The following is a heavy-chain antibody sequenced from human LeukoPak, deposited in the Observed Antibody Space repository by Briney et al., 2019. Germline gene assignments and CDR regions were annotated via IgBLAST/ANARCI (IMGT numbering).Heavy chain of an antibody. CDR2: IYYSGST. CDR1: GGSISSSSYY. J-gene: IGHJ4*02. V-gene: IGHV4-39*07. CDR3: ARGPCSSTSCYTGFDY. Sequence: SETLSLTCTVSGGSISSSSYYWGWIRQPPGKGLEWIGSIYYSGSTYYNPSLKSRVTILVDMSKNQFSLKLNSVTAADTAVYYCARGPCSSTSCYTGFDYWGQGTLVTVST. D-gene: IGHD2-2*02.